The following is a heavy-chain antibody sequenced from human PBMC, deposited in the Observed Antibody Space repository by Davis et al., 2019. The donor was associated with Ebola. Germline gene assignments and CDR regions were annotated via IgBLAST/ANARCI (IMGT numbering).Heavy chain of an antibody. V-gene: IGHV3-74*01. J-gene: IGHJ4*02. CDR3: AREGRRSRYGGNPGEPGY. CDR2: INSDGSST. D-gene: IGHD4-23*01. Sequence: GESLKISCAASGFTFSSYWMHWVRQAPGKGLVWVSRINSDGSSTSYADSVKGRFTISRDNATNSLYLQMNSLRAEDTAVYYCAREGRRSRYGGNPGEPGYWGQGTLVTVSS. CDR1: GFTFSSYW.